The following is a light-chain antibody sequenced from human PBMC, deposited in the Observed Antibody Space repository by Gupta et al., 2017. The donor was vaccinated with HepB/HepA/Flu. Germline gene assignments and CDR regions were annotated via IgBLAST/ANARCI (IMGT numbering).Light chain of an antibody. V-gene: IGLV2-8*01. Sequence: QSVLTQPPSASGSPGQSVTISCTGTISDIGVYKYVSWYQQYPGKAPRLMIYEVYKRPSGVPDRFSGSKSGNTASLTVSGLQPEDEADYYCSSHADSIYVLFGGGTKLTVL. CDR1: ISDIGVYKY. CDR3: SSHADSIYVL. J-gene: IGLJ2*01. CDR2: EVY.